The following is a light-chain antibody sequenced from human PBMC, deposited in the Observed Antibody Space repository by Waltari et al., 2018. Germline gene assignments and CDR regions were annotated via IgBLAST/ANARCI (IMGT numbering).Light chain of an antibody. Sequence: EIVLTKSPGTLSLSPGQTATLSCWASQSVSSSFFAWYQQRPGQAPRLLIYAASKRATGIPDRFSGSGSGTDFTLTISRLEPEDFALYYCQHYATAPPYTFGQGTKLEIK. CDR2: AAS. CDR1: QSVSSSF. J-gene: IGKJ2*01. CDR3: QHYATAPPYT. V-gene: IGKV3-20*01.